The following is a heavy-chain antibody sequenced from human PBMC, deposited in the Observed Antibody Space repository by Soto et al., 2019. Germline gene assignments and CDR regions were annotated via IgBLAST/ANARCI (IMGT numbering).Heavy chain of an antibody. D-gene: IGHD2-15*01. Sequence: ASVKVSCKASGYTFTGYYVHWVREAPGQGLEWMGWINPETGGTSYAQKFQGRVTLSRDTSINTAYLELSSLRFDDAAVYFCAIERFQGISDGMDVWGQGTTVTVSS. J-gene: IGHJ6*02. V-gene: IGHV1-2*02. CDR3: AIERFQGISDGMDV. CDR2: INPETGGT. CDR1: GYTFTGYY.